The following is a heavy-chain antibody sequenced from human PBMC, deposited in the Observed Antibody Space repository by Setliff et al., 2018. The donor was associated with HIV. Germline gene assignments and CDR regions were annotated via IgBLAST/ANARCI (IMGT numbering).Heavy chain of an antibody. CDR2: IYPSGNI. D-gene: IGHD1-20*01. V-gene: IGHV4-39*07. CDR1: GGSTSGSYYY. J-gene: IGHJ2*01. Sequence: KPSETLSLTCTVSGGSTSGSYYYWGWIRQPPGKGLEWIGRIYPSGNINYNPSLKSRVTMSLDTSRNEFSLRLTSVTAADTATYFCSRVRFNFDNVRCFDLWGPGTLVTVSS. CDR3: SRVRFNFDNVRCFDL.